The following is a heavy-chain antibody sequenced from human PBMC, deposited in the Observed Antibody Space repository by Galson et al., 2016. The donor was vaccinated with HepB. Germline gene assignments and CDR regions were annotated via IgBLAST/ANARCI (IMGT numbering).Heavy chain of an antibody. CDR2: IGLSGSIT. CDR1: GFAFSSYA. J-gene: IGHJ4*02. D-gene: IGHD6-19*01. CDR3: AKPHTSGWLPSFDH. V-gene: IGHV3-23*01. Sequence: SLRLSCAASGFAFSSYAVNWVRQAPGKRLEWIASIGLSGSITHYSDSVKGRFTTSRDNSKNTAYLEMNSLRADDTAIYYCAKPHTSGWLPSFDHWGQGNLVTVSS.